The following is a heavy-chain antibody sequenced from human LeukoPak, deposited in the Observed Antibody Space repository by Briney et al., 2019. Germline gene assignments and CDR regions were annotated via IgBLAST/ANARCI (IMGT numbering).Heavy chain of an antibody. V-gene: IGHV1-2*02. CDR2: INPNRGGT. J-gene: IGHJ4*02. D-gene: IGHD6-13*01. Sequence: ASVNVSCKASGYTFTGYYMHWVRQARGQGVEWMGWINPNRGGTNYAQRFQGRVTMTRDTSISTAYMELSRLRSDATAVYYCAREPAQAAALDYWGQGTLVTVSS. CDR3: AREPAQAAALDY. CDR1: GYTFTGYY.